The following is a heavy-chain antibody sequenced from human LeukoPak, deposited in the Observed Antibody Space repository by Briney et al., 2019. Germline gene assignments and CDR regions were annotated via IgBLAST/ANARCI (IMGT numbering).Heavy chain of an antibody. V-gene: IGHV1-69*04. J-gene: IGHJ4*02. D-gene: IGHD1-26*01. CDR3: AREPRLKWDLTVC. CDR2: IIPILGIA. CDR1: GGTFSSYA. Sequence: GASVKVSCKASGGTFSSYAISWVRQAPGQGLEWMGRIIPILGIANYAQKFQGRVTITADKSTSTAYMELSSLRSEDTAVYYCAREPRLKWDLTVCWGQGTLVTVSS.